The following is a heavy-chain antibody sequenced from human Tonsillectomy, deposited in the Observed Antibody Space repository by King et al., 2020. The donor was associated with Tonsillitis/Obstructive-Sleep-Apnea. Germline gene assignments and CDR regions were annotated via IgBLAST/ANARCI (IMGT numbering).Heavy chain of an antibody. CDR2: IYWDDDK. J-gene: IGHJ3*02. Sequence: ITLKESGPTLVKPTQTLTLTCTFSGFSLSTSGVGVGWIRQPPGKALEWLALIYWDDDKRYSPSLKSRLTITKDTSKNQVVLTMTNMDPVDTATYYCAHRLGGPGIVVVPGDAFDIWGQGTMVTVSS. D-gene: IGHD2-2*01. V-gene: IGHV2-5*02. CDR1: GFSLSTSGVG. CDR3: AHRLGGPGIVVVPGDAFDI.